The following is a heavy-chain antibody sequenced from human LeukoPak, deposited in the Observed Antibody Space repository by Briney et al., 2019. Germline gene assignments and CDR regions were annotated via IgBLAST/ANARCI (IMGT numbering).Heavy chain of an antibody. CDR2: IFYSGSA. J-gene: IGHJ4*02. CDR3: ARGSTLIRGFDY. Sequence: PSETLSLTCTVSGGSISSGDYYWNWIRQHPEKSLEWFGYIFYSGSAYYNPSLKSRVTISVDTSKNQFSLKLSSVTAADTAVYYCARGSTLIRGFDYWGQGTLVTVSS. D-gene: IGHD3-10*01. V-gene: IGHV4-31*03. CDR1: GGSISSGDYY.